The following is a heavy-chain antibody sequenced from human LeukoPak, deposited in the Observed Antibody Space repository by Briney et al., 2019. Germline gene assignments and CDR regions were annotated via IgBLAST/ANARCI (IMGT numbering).Heavy chain of an antibody. CDR2: IRYDGSNK. CDR3: APLAAAGIDY. V-gene: IGHV3-30*02. J-gene: IGHJ4*02. CDR1: GFTFSSYG. D-gene: IGHD6-13*01. Sequence: GGSLRLSCAASGFTFSSYGMHWVRQAPGKGLEWVAFIRYDGSNKYYADSVKGRFTISRDNSKNTLYLQMNSMRAEDTAVYYCAPLAAAGIDYWGQGTLVTVSS.